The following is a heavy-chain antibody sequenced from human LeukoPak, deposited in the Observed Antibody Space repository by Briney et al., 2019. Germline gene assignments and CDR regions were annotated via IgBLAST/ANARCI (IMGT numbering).Heavy chain of an antibody. CDR3: ARQRSIAARPHYYYYMDV. J-gene: IGHJ6*03. D-gene: IGHD6-6*01. V-gene: IGHV4-34*01. CDR1: GGSFSGYY. Sequence: PSETLSLTCAVYGGSFSGYYWSWIRQPPGKGLEWIGEINHSGSTNYNPSLKSRVTISVDTSKNQFSLKLSSVTAADTAVYYCARQRSIAARPHYYYYMDVWGKGTTVTVSS. CDR2: INHSGST.